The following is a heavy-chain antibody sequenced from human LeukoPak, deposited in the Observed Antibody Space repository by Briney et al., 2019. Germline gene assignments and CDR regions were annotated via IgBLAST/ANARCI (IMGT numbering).Heavy chain of an antibody. CDR2: LKSKTDGGTI. J-gene: IGHJ6*03. Sequence: GGSLRLSCAASGVSFNNAWMSWVRQAPGRGLEWVGRLKSKTDGGTIDYAAPVKGRFTISRDESLNTVYLEMNSLKTEDTAVYYCTTMWFGDLTYFYYMDVWGKGTTVSISS. V-gene: IGHV3-15*01. CDR3: TTMWFGDLTYFYYMDV. CDR1: GVSFNNAW. D-gene: IGHD3-10*01.